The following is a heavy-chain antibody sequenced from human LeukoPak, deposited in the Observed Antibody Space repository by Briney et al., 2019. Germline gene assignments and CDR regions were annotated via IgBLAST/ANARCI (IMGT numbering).Heavy chain of an antibody. J-gene: IGHJ1*01. Sequence: SETLSLTCTVSGGSISSYYWSWIRQPPGKGLEWLGYIYYSGSTNYNPSLKSRVTISVDTSKNQFSLKLSSVTAADTAVYYCARGYSSGYGGPFEYFQHWGQGTLVTVSS. V-gene: IGHV4-59*01. CDR2: IYYSGST. CDR3: ARGYSSGYGGPFEYFQH. D-gene: IGHD6-19*01. CDR1: GGSISSYY.